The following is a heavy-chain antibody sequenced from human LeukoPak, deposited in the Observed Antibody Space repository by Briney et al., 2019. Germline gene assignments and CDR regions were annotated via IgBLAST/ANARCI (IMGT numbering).Heavy chain of an antibody. CDR3: ARDLISEYSKSHSHFDP. CDR1: GGSVTSDY. J-gene: IGHJ5*02. V-gene: IGHV4-59*02. Sequence: SETLSLTCTVSGGSVTSDYWSWLRQPPGKGLEWIGYIYYKGSTSYNPSLKSRVTISVDTSKNQFSLDLSSVTAADTAVYFCARDLISEYSKSHSHFDPWGQGTLVTVSS. D-gene: IGHD5-12*01. CDR2: IYYKGST.